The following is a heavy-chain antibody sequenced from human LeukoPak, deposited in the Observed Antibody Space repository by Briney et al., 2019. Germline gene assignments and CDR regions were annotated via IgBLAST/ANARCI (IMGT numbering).Heavy chain of an antibody. CDR2: ISGGGGST. CDR3: AKDYVVVPAAIYDY. CDR1: GFTFSSYA. V-gene: IGHV3-23*01. Sequence: QPGGSLRLSCAASGFTFSSYAMSWVRQAPGMGLEWVSAISGGGGSTYYADSVKGRFTISRDNSKNTLYLQMNSLRVEDTAVYYCAKDYVVVPAAIYDYWGQGTLVTVSS. D-gene: IGHD2-2*01. J-gene: IGHJ4*02.